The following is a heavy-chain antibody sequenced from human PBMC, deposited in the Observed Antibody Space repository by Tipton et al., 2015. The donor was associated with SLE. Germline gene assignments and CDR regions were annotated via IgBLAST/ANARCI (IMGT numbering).Heavy chain of an antibody. J-gene: IGHJ4*02. Sequence: QSGAEVKKPGASVKVSCKASGCTFTSYHITWVRQASGQGLEWMGWMNPNSGNTGYAQKFQGRLIMTRSTSMTTAYMELSGLRSEDAAVYYCATVEPRSWAFDFWGQGTLVTVSS. CDR1: GCTFTSYH. V-gene: IGHV1-8*01. D-gene: IGHD1-26*01. CDR2: MNPNSGNT. CDR3: ATVEPRSWAFDF.